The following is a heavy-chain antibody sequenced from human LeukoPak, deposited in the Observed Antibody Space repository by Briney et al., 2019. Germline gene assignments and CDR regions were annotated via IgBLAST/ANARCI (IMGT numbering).Heavy chain of an antibody. V-gene: IGHV4-34*01. CDR3: ARGYGGNLEGDY. CDR2: INHSGST. Sequence: PSETLSLTCAVYGGPSVVTTGAGSASPQGRGWSGLGEINHSGSTNYNPSLKSRVTISVDTSKNQFSLKLSSVTAADTAVYYCARGYGGNLEGDYWGQGTLVTVSS. J-gene: IGHJ4*02. CDR1: GGPSVVTT. D-gene: IGHD4-23*01.